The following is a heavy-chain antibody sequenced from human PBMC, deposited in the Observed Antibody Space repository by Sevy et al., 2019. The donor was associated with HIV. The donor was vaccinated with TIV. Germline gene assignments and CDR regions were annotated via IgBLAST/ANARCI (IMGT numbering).Heavy chain of an antibody. CDR1: GYTFSNYW. J-gene: IGHJ6*02. CDR2: IYPGDSDT. V-gene: IGHV5-51*01. Sequence: GESLKISCKGAGYTFSNYWIAWVRQMPGKGLEWMGIIYPGDSDTRYSPSFQGQVTISADKSISTAYLQWSSLRASDTALDYCARFGKYILSQYGMDVWGQGTTVTVSS. CDR3: ARFGKYILSQYGMDV. D-gene: IGHD3-16*01.